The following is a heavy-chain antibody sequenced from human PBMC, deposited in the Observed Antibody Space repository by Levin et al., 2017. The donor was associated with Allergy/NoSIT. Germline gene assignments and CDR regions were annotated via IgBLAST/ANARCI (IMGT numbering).Heavy chain of an antibody. CDR1: GGSISSYY. CDR3: ARLSRGAAAGFDY. CDR2: IYSSGST. V-gene: IGHV4-59*08. Sequence: SETLSLTCTVSGGSISSYYWSWIRQPPGQGLEWIGYIYSSGSTNYYPSLKSRVTISVDTSKNQFSLKLSSVTAADTAVYYCARLSRGAAAGFDYWGQGTLVTVSS. J-gene: IGHJ4*02. D-gene: IGHD6-13*01.